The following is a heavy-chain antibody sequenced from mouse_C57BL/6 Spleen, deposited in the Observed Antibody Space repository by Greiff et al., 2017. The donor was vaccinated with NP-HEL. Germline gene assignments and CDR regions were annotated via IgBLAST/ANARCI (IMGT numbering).Heavy chain of an antibody. J-gene: IGHJ2*01. Sequence: QVTLKESGPGILQPSQTLSLTCSFSGFSLSTFGMGVGWIRQPSGKGLEWLAHIWWDDDKYYNPALESRLTISKGTSKNQVFLKCANVDTADTATYSCARIYYYGSSYRDFDYWGQGTTLTVSS. D-gene: IGHD1-1*01. CDR1: GFSLSTFGMG. CDR2: IWWDDDK. CDR3: ARIYYYGSSYRDFDY. V-gene: IGHV8-8*01.